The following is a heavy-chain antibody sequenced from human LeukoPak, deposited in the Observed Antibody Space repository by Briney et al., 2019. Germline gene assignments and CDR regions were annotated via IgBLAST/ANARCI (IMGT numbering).Heavy chain of an antibody. CDR3: TTGIGGN. J-gene: IGHJ4*02. Sequence: PGGSLRLSCAASGFTFSHAWMSWVRQAPGKGLEWVGRVKNKIEGGTTEYAAPVKGRFTISRDDSRNTLYLQMNSLKTEDTAVYYCTTGIGGNWGQGTLVTVS. D-gene: IGHD3-10*01. V-gene: IGHV3-15*01. CDR1: GFTFSHAW. CDR2: VKNKIEGGTT.